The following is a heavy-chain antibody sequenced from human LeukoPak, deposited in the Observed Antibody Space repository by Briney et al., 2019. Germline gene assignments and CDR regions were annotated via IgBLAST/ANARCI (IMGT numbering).Heavy chain of an antibody. D-gene: IGHD5-12*01. V-gene: IGHV4-59*12. CDR2: IYYSGST. CDR3: ARDRLPSRGAFDI. CDR1: GGSISSYY. Sequence: NPSETLSLTCTVSGGSISSYYWSWIRQPPGKGLEWIGYIYYSGSTNYNPSLKSRVTMSVDTSKNQFSLKLSSVTAADTAVYYCARDRLPSRGAFDIWGQGTMVTVSS. J-gene: IGHJ3*02.